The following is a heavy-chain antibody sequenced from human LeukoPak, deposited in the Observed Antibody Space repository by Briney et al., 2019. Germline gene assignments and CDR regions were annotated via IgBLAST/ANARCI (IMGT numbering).Heavy chain of an antibody. V-gene: IGHV3-13*01. CDR1: GFTFSSYD. CDR3: ARVTYYGSGTAFDI. D-gene: IGHD3-10*01. J-gene: IGHJ3*02. Sequence: PGGSLRLSCAASGFTFSSYDMHWVRQATGKGLEWVSAIGTAGDTYYPGSVKGRFTISGENAKNSLYLQMNSLRAGDTAVYYCARVTYYGSGTAFDIWGQGTMVTVSS. CDR2: IGTAGDT.